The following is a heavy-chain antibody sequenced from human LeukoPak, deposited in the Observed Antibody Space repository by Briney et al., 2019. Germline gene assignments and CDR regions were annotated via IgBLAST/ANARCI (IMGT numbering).Heavy chain of an antibody. J-gene: IGHJ5*02. CDR1: GGSFSGYY. V-gene: IGHV4-34*01. CDR2: INHSGST. CDR3: ARRLRKRVAAAGSWFDP. D-gene: IGHD6-13*01. Sequence: SETLSLTCAVYGGSFSGYYWSWIRQPPGKGLEWIGEINHSGSTNYNPSLKSRVTISVDTSKNQFSLKLSSVTAADTAVYYCARRLRKRVAAAGSWFDPWGQGTLVTASS.